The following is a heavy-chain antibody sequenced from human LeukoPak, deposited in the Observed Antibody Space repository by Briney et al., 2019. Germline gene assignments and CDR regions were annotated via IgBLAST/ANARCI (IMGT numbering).Heavy chain of an antibody. J-gene: IGHJ6*03. CDR3: AKDLCGRSTSCYNYYYYMDV. CDR2: ISGSGGST. Sequence: PGGSLRLSCAASGFTFSSYAMSWVRQAPGKGLEWVSVISGSGGSTYYADSLKGRLTISRDNSKNTLYLQMNSLRAEDTAVYYCAKDLCGRSTSCYNYYYYMDVWGKGTTVTVSS. D-gene: IGHD2-2*02. V-gene: IGHV3-23*01. CDR1: GFTFSSYA.